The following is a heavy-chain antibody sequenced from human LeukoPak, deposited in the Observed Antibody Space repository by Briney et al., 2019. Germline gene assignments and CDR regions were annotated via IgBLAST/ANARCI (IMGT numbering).Heavy chain of an antibody. J-gene: IGHJ4*02. Sequence: GRSLRLSCAASGLTFDDYAMHWVRQAPGKGLEWVSGISWNSGSIGYADSVKGRFTISRDNAKNSLYLQMNSLRAEDTALYYCAKAYCSSTSCSFDYWGQGTLVTVSS. D-gene: IGHD2-2*01. CDR1: GLTFDDYA. CDR3: AKAYCSSTSCSFDY. CDR2: ISWNSGSI. V-gene: IGHV3-9*01.